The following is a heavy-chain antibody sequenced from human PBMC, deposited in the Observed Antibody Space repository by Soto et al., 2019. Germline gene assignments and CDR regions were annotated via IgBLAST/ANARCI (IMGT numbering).Heavy chain of an antibody. D-gene: IGHD3-16*01. CDR1: GDIFSHYY. V-gene: IGHV1-2*02. CDR2: IDPNSAGK. J-gene: IGHJ1*01. CDR3: ARGGESDLRGY. Sequence: GASVKVSCKASGDIFSHYYIHWVRQAPGQGLEWMGWIDPNSAGKTYAQNFQGRVAMTRDTSISTAYMELSGLRSDDTAVYYCARGGESDLRGYWGQGTLVTVSS.